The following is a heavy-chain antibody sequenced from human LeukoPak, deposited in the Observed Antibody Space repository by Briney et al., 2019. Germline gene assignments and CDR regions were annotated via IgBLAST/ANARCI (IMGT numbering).Heavy chain of an antibody. CDR3: AREGLYNWNQLHYFDY. D-gene: IGHD1-20*01. Sequence: TSETLSLTCTVSGGSISSYYWSWIRQPAGKGLDWIGRIYTSGSTNYNPSLKSRVTMSVDTSKNQFSLKLSSVTAADTAVYYCAREGLYNWNQLHYFDYWGQGTLVTVSS. CDR1: GGSISSYY. V-gene: IGHV4-4*07. J-gene: IGHJ4*02. CDR2: IYTSGST.